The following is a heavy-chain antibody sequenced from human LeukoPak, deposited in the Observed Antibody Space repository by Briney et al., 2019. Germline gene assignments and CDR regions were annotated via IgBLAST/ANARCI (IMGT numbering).Heavy chain of an antibody. CDR3: ARLSPVYDPYFFAC. Sequence: SEPLSLTCTVSGQSISSDNHLGWIRQSPGEGLEWIGTIHYAESTYYNPSLQSRVTISLVQSKDQFSPRLTYVSAPDPAFFYFARLSPVYDPYFFACWGQGTLVTVSS. CDR1: GQSISSDNH. CDR2: IHYAEST. V-gene: IGHV4-38-2*02. J-gene: IGHJ4*02. D-gene: IGHD5/OR15-5a*01.